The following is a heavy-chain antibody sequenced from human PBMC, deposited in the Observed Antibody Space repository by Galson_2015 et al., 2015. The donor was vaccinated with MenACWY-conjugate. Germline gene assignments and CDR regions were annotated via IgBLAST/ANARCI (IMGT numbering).Heavy chain of an antibody. V-gene: IGHV1-46*01. Sequence: SVKVSCKASGYTFTNYYIHWVRQAPGQGLEWMGIINSSDGSTNYAQKFQGRVTMTRETSTTTVYLELSSLRSEDTAVYYCARDLRRVSMVRGSIVPDASDMWGQGTMVTVSS. CDR2: INSSDGST. J-gene: IGHJ3*02. CDR3: ARDLRRVSMVRGSIVPDASDM. CDR1: GYTFTNYY. D-gene: IGHD3-10*01.